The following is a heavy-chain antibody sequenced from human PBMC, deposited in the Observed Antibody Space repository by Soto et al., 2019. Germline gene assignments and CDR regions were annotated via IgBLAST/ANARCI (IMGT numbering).Heavy chain of an antibody. CDR1: GFTFNNYW. CDR3: AKDSKTCSSTSRSIGNWFDP. Sequence: GGSLRLSCAASGFTFNNYWIHWVRQVPGKGLVWVSRINDDGSTTNYADSVKGRFTISRDNAKNTVYLQMNSLRAEDTAVYYCAKDSKTCSSTSRSIGNWFDPWGQGTLVTVSS. J-gene: IGHJ5*02. CDR2: INDDGSTT. D-gene: IGHD2-2*01. V-gene: IGHV3-74*01.